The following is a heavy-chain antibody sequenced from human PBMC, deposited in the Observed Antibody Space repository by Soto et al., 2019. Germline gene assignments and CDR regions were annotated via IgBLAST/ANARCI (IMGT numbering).Heavy chain of an antibody. D-gene: IGHD3-9*01. CDR1: GFTFSGSA. V-gene: IGHV3-73*01. Sequence: PGGSLRLSCAASGFTFSGSAMHWVRQASGKGLEWVGRIRSKANSYATAYAASVKGRLTISRDDSKNTAYLQMNSLKTEDTAVYYCTRHLNGIFFDYWGQGTLVTVSS. CDR3: TRHLNGIFFDY. CDR2: IRSKANSYAT. J-gene: IGHJ4*02.